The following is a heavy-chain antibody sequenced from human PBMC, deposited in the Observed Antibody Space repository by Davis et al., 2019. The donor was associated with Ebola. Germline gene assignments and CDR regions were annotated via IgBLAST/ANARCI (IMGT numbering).Heavy chain of an antibody. CDR1: GFTFSSYS. CDR2: ISSSSSYI. CDR3: ARDDCSGGSCYPYYFDY. V-gene: IGHV3-21*01. J-gene: IGHJ4*02. Sequence: PGGSLRLSCAASGFTFSSYSMNWVRQAPGKGLEWVSSISSSSSYIYYADSVKGRFTISRDNAKNSLYLQMNSLRAEDTAVYYCARDDCSGGSCYPYYFDYWGQGTLVTVSS. D-gene: IGHD2-15*01.